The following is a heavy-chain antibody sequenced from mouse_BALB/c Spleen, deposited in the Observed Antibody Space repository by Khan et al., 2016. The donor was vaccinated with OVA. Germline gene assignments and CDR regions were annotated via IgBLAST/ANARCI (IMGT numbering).Heavy chain of an antibody. CDR2: INTYTGEP. J-gene: IGHJ4*01. Sequence: QIQLVQSGPELKKPGETVKISCKASGYTFTNCGMNWVKQALGKGLKWMGWINTYTGEPTYADDFKGRFAFSLETSASTAYLQINSLKNEDTATYFCARPPYFSYVMDYWGQGTSVTVSS. CDR1: GYTFTNCG. D-gene: IGHD2-10*01. V-gene: IGHV9-3-1*01. CDR3: ARPPYFSYVMDY.